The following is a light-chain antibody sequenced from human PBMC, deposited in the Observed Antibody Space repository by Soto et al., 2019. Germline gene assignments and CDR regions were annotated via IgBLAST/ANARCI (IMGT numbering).Light chain of an antibody. Sequence: QSVLTQPPSVSAAPRQPVTNSCSGRSSNIGDNSVSWYQHFPGPAPKLVVYDNHRRHSGIPRRFSCAKSGPSTTLGITGPQTGDEADYYCGPWEDRLDGNYDFGTGTKVTVL. CDR1: SSNIGDNS. CDR3: GPWEDRLDGNYD. CDR2: DNH. J-gene: IGLJ1*01. V-gene: IGLV1-51*01.